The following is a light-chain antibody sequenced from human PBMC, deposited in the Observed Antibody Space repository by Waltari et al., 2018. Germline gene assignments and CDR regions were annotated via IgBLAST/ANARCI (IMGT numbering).Light chain of an antibody. CDR3: CSYTSIGPVL. J-gene: IGLJ2*01. CDR1: SSDVGANHF. V-gene: IGLV2-23*02. Sequence: QSALTQPASVSGSPGQSIAIPCIGTSSDVGANHFLSWYQQHPGRAPKLMIHEVTKRPSGVSTRFSGSKSGNTASLTISGLQAEDEADYYCCSYTSIGPVLIGGGTKVTVL. CDR2: EVT.